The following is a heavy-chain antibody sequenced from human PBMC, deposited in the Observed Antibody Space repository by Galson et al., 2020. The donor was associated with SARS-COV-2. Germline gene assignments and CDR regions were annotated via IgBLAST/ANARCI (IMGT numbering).Heavy chain of an antibody. CDR2: ISWNSGSI. CDR3: AKIYDSEGY. Sequence: SLRLSCAASGFTFDDYAMHWVRQAPGKGLEWVSGISWNSGSIGYADSVKGRFTISRDNAKNSLYLQMNSLRAEDTALYYCAKIYDSEGYWGQGTLVTVSS. J-gene: IGHJ4*02. D-gene: IGHD3-22*01. CDR1: GFTFDDYA. V-gene: IGHV3-9*01.